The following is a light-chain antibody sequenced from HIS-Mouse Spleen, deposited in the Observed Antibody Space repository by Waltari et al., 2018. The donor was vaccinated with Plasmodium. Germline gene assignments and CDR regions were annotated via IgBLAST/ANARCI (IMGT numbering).Light chain of an antibody. CDR3: DSTDSSGNHRV. CDR1: ALPKNY. CDR2: EDN. V-gene: IGLV3-10*01. J-gene: IGLJ3*02. Sequence: SYELTQPPSVSVSPGQTARITCSGDALPKNYAYWYQQKSGQAPVLVSYEDNKRPSGIPVGLSGCRSGTMATWTIRGAQVEDEADYDCDSTDSSGNHRVFGGGTKLTVL.